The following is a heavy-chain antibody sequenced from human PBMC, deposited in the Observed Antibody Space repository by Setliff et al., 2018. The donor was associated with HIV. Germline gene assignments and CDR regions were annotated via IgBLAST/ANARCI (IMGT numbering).Heavy chain of an antibody. CDR1: GFTFTTYP. Sequence: GGSLRLSCVASGFTFTTYPMSWVRQAPGKGLEWVSTINSNGGSTYYADSVKGRFTISRDNSKNTLYLQMNSLRAEDTAVYYCVRDQVGGGIDYWGQGTLVTVSS. CDR2: INSNGGST. CDR3: VRDQVGGGIDY. J-gene: IGHJ4*02. V-gene: IGHV3-23*01. D-gene: IGHD6-25*01.